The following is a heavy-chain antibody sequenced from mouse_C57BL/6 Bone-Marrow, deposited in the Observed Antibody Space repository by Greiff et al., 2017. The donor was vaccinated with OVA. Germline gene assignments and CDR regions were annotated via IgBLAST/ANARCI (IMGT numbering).Heavy chain of an antibody. CDR3: ARIGYDYDGVDY. CDR2: IYPRSGNT. D-gene: IGHD2-4*01. CDR1: GYTFTSYG. J-gene: IGHJ2*01. Sequence: QVQLQQSGAELARPGASVKLSCKASGYTFTSYGISWVKQRTGQGLEWIGEIYPRSGNTYYNEKFKGKATLTADKSSSTAYMELRSLTSEDSAVYFCARIGYDYDGVDYWGQGTTLTVSS. V-gene: IGHV1-81*01.